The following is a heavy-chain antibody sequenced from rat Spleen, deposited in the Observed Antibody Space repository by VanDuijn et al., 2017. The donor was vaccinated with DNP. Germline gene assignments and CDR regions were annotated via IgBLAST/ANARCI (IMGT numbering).Heavy chain of an antibody. Sequence: EVQLVESGGGLVRPGGSLKLSCSASGFTFSDYDMAWVRQAPEKGLEWVTTITYVGRITYYRDSVQGRFTISRDNPKSTLYLHMDSLMSKDTATYYCVRRLFNYGSNAHWYIDFWGPGTVVTVSS. D-gene: IGHD1-3*01. CDR3: VRRLFNYGSNAHWYIDF. CDR2: ITYVGRIT. J-gene: IGHJ1*01. V-gene: IGHV5-7*01. CDR1: GFTFSDYD.